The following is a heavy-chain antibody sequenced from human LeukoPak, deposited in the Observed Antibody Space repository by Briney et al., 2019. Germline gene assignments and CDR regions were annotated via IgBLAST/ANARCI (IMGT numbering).Heavy chain of an antibody. CDR3: ARHFSRPDSSGYHPDY. CDR2: IYPGDSDT. J-gene: IGHJ4*02. CDR1: GYSFTSYW. Sequence: ESLKISCKGSGYSFTSYWIGWERQMPGKGREWMRKIYPGDSDTRYSPSFQGQVTISADKCISTAYLQWSSLKASDTAMYYCARHFSRPDSSGYHPDYWGQGTLVTVSS. V-gene: IGHV5-51*01. D-gene: IGHD3-22*01.